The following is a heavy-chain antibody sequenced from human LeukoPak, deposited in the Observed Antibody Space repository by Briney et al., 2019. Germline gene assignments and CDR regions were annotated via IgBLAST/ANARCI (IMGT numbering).Heavy chain of an antibody. CDR3: ARGFSESTPGGFDF. Sequence: SETLSLTCTVSGGSISSYYWNWIRQSPSRGLEWLGRTYYRSKWYNDYTVSVKSRITINPDTSKNQFSLQLNSVTPEDTGVYYCARGFSESTPGGFDFWGQGNLVTVSS. V-gene: IGHV6-1*01. CDR2: TYYRSKWYN. J-gene: IGHJ4*02. CDR1: GGSISSYY. D-gene: IGHD3-10*01.